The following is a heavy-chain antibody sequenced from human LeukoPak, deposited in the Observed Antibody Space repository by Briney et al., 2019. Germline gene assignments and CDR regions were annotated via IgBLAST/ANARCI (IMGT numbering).Heavy chain of an antibody. CDR3: ARGGGGTEFDY. D-gene: IGHD3-16*01. Sequence: PGGSLRLSCAASGFTFSSYDMHWVRHATGKGLEWVSAIGTAGDTYYPGSVKGRFTISRENAKNSLYLQMNSLRAGDTAVYYCARGGGGTEFDYWGQGTLVTVSS. CDR1: GFTFSSYD. V-gene: IGHV3-13*01. CDR2: IGTAGDT. J-gene: IGHJ4*02.